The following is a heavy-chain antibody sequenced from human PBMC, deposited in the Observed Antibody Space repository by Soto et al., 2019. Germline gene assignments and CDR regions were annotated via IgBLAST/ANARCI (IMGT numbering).Heavy chain of an antibody. Sequence: QVQLVQSGAEVRQPGASVKVSCKASGYSFTTYGMSWVRQAPGQGLEYMGWINGYGHGAKYVQRFQGRFSMTTDTSTNTVYMDLRSLTSDDTAVYYCVRDLNGDFYYWGQEPWSSSPQ. D-gene: IGHD3-10*01. CDR1: GYSFTTYG. CDR3: VRDLNGDFYY. J-gene: IGHJ4*01. CDR2: INGYGHGA. V-gene: IGHV1-18*01.